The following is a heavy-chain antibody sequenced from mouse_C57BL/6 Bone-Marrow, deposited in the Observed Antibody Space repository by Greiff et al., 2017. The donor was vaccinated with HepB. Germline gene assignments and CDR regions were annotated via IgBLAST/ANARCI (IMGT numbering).Heavy chain of an antibody. J-gene: IGHJ2*01. CDR1: GYTFTDYY. CDR2: INPNNGGT. Sequence: EVQLQQSGPELVKPGASVKISCKASGYTFTDYYMNWVKQSHGKSLEWIGDINPNNGGTSYNQKFKGKATLTVDKSSSTAYMELRSLTSEDSAVYYCARGGSSPYWGQGTTLTVSS. CDR3: ARGGSSPY. D-gene: IGHD1-1*01. V-gene: IGHV1-26*01.